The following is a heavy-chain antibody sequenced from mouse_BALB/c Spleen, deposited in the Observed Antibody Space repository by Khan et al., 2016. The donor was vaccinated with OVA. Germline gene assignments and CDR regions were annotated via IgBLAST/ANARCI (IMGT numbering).Heavy chain of an antibody. CDR3: ALIYYGNYIYFDY. D-gene: IGHD2-1*01. J-gene: IGHJ2*01. CDR1: GFNIKDTY. V-gene: IGHV14-3*02. CDR2: IDPANGDT. Sequence: EVQLQQSGADLVKPGASVRLSCTSSGFNIKDTYMHWVKERPEQGLEWIGRIDPANGDTKYDPRFQDKATITADTSSNTAYLQLSSLTSEDTAVYYCALIYYGNYIYFDYWGQGTTLTVSS.